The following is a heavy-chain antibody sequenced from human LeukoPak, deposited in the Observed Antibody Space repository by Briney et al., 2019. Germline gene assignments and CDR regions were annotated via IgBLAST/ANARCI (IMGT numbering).Heavy chain of an antibody. CDR1: GGSISSSSYY. CDR2: IYYSGST. V-gene: IGHV4-39*01. J-gene: IGHJ5*02. Sequence: SETLSLTCTVSGGSISSSSYYWGWIRQPPGKGLEWIGSIYYSGSTYYNPSLKSRVTISVDTSKNQFSLKLSSVTAADTAVYYCARQGGTAMTTINWFDPWGQGTLVTVSS. D-gene: IGHD5-18*01. CDR3: ARQGGTAMTTINWFDP.